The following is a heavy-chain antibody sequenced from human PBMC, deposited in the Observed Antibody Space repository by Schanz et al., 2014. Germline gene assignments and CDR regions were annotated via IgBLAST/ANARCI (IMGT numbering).Heavy chain of an antibody. D-gene: IGHD3-10*01. Sequence: EVHLVESGGGLVQPGGSLRLSCAASGITFSSHSFNWVRQAPGKGLEWISYISSASSTINYADSVKGRFTISRDNSKNSRYLQMNSLRAEDAAVYYCARIGGSVFDYWAQGTLVTVSS. CDR1: GITFSSHS. J-gene: IGHJ4*02. V-gene: IGHV3-48*04. CDR2: ISSASSTI. CDR3: ARIGGSVFDY.